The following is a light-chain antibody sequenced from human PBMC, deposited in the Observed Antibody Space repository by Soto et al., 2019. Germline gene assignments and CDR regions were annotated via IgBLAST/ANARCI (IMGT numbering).Light chain of an antibody. CDR3: QHLNTYPIT. Sequence: IQLTQSPSSLSASVGARVTITCRASHGISSYLAWYQQKPGKALKLLIYAASTLQSGVPSRFSGSGSGTEFTLTISSLQPGDFAHYYCQHLNTYPITFGQGTRLEIK. V-gene: IGKV1-9*01. CDR1: HGISSY. J-gene: IGKJ5*01. CDR2: AAS.